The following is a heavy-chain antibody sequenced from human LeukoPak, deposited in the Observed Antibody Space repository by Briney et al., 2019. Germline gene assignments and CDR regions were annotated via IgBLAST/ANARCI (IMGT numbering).Heavy chain of an antibody. V-gene: IGHV3-7*01. CDR3: ARHYGDYRRHPFDY. CDR1: EFTFSAYC. CDR2: IKQDGSQK. J-gene: IGHJ4*02. D-gene: IGHD4-17*01. Sequence: GGSLRLSCAASEFTFSAYCVNWVRQAPGKGLEWVANIKQDGSQKYYVDSVKGRFTISRDNAKKALFLQMNSLRVEDTAVYYCARHYGDYRRHPFDYWGLGTLVTVSS.